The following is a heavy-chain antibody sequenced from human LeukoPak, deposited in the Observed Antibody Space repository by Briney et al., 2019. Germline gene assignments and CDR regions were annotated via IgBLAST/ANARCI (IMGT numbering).Heavy chain of an antibody. CDR1: GFTFSTYG. CDR3: ARGPSGYHNT. Sequence: GGSLRLSCAASGFTFSTYGMSWVRQAPGKGLEWFSAISGSGDSTYYADSGKGRFTISRDNSKNTLYLQMNSLRAEDTAVYYCARGPSGYHNTGGQGTLVTVSS. CDR2: ISGSGDST. J-gene: IGHJ4*02. V-gene: IGHV3-23*01. D-gene: IGHD5-12*01.